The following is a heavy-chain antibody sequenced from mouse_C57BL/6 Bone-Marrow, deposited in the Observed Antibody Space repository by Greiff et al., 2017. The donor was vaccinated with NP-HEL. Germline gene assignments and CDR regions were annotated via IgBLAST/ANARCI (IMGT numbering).Heavy chain of an antibody. V-gene: IGHV1-26*01. CDR2: INPNNGGT. CDR1: GYTFTDYY. Sequence: EVQLQQSGPELVKHGASVKISCKASGYTFTDYYMNWVKQSHGKSLEWIGDINPNNGGTSYNQKFKGKATLTVDKSSSTAYMELRSLTSEDSAVYYCAREYYGSSFDYWGQGTTLTVSS. D-gene: IGHD1-1*01. CDR3: AREYYGSSFDY. J-gene: IGHJ2*01.